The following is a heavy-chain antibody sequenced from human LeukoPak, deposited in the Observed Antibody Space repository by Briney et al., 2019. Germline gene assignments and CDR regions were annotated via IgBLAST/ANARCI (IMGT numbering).Heavy chain of an antibody. CDR2: IIPIFGTA. Sequence: SVKVSCTASGGTFSSYAISWVRQAPGQGLEWMGGIIPIFGTANYAQKFQGRVTITADESTSTAYMELSSLRSEDTAVYYCAREGRSGSYYNYWGQGTLVTVSS. CDR3: AREGRSGSYYNY. V-gene: IGHV1-69*01. CDR1: GGTFSSYA. J-gene: IGHJ4*02. D-gene: IGHD1-26*01.